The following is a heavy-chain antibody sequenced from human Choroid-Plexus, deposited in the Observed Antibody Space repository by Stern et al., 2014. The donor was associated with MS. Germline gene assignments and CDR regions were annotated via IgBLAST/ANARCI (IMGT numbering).Heavy chain of an antibody. CDR2: VSYDGSNK. Sequence: QMQLVQSGGGVVQPGRPLRLSCVASGFTFGSCAMHWVRQAPGKWLEWVAGVSYDGSNKYYADSVKGRFTISRDNSQNTLYMQMSSLRPEDTAVYYCAKDRQYLTYFFDHWGQGSLVTVSS. CDR1: GFTFGSCA. D-gene: IGHD2/OR15-2a*01. J-gene: IGHJ5*02. CDR3: AKDRQYLTYFFDH. V-gene: IGHV3-30*18.